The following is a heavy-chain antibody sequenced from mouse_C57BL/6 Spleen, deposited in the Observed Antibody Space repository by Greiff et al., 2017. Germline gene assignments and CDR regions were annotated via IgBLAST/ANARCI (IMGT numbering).Heavy chain of an antibody. J-gene: IGHJ1*03. CDR2: IDPNSGGT. D-gene: IGHD1-1*01. Sequence: VQLKESGAELVKPGASVKLSCKASGYTFTSYWMHWVKQRPGRGLEWIGRIDPNSGGTKYNEKFKSKATLTVDKPSSTAYMQLSSLTSEDSAVYYCARLFLYYYGSSYERYFDVWGTGTTVTVSS. V-gene: IGHV1-72*01. CDR1: GYTFTSYW. CDR3: ARLFLYYYGSSYERYFDV.